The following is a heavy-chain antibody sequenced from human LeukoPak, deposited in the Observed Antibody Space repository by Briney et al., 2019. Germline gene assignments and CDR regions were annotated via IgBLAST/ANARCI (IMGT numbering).Heavy chain of an antibody. J-gene: IGHJ5*02. CDR1: GGSISSYY. CDR2: IYYSGST. CDR3: AKTTSGLARNWFDP. Sequence: SETLSLTCTVSGGSISSYYWSWIRQPPGKGLEWIGYIYYSGSTNYNPSLKSRVTISVDTSKNQFSLKLTSVTAADTAVYYCAKTTSGLARNWFDPWGQGTLVTVSS. V-gene: IGHV4-59*12. D-gene: IGHD1-1*01.